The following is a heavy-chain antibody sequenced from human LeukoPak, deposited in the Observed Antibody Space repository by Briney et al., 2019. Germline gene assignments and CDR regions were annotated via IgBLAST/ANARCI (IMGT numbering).Heavy chain of an antibody. CDR1: GYSISSGYY. V-gene: IGHV4-38-2*02. CDR2: IYHSGST. Sequence: KASETLSLTCTVSGYSISSGYYWGWIRQPPGKGLEWIGSIYHSGSTYYNPSLKSRVTISVDTSKNQVSLKRSSVTAADTAVYYCARLRFTMIVVVKRYFDYWGQGTLVTVSS. D-gene: IGHD3-22*01. J-gene: IGHJ4*02. CDR3: ARLRFTMIVVVKRYFDY.